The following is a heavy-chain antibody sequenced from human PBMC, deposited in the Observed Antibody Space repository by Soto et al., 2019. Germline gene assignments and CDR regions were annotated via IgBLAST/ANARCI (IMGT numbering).Heavy chain of an antibody. Sequence: QVQLVQSGAELRKPGSAVKLSCKASGGTFSNSPISWVRQIPGQGPEWMGRIIPSPARTIYSRKFRGRVTLPADKSTQTVYMTLSSLTTEDSGVYYCARDHVGASSFDYWGQGTRVTVSS. D-gene: IGHD6-19*01. CDR2: IIPSPART. CDR3: ARDHVGASSFDY. J-gene: IGHJ4*02. V-gene: IGHV1-69*08. CDR1: GGTFSNSP.